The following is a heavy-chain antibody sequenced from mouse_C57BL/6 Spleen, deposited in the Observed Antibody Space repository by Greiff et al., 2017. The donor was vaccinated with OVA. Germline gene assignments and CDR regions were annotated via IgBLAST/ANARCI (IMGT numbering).Heavy chain of an antibody. CDR2: IDPSDSET. CDR1: GYTFTSYW. Sequence: QVQLQQPGAELVRPGSSVKLSCKASGYTFTSYWMHWVKQRPIQGLEWIGNIDPSDSETHYNQKFKDKATLTVDKSSSTAYMQLSSLTSEDSAVYYCARRGIYYYGSSPYWYFDVWGTGTTVTVSS. J-gene: IGHJ1*03. V-gene: IGHV1-52*01. D-gene: IGHD1-1*01. CDR3: ARRGIYYYGSSPYWYFDV.